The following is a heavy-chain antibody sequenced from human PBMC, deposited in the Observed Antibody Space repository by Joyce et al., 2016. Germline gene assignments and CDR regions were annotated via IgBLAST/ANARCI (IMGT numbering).Heavy chain of an antibody. V-gene: IGHV5-51*01. CDR3: ARSAVRGTLSPFFDY. Sequence: EVQLVQSGGEVKKPGESLKLSCKGVGYSFTSYWLGWVRQMPGKGLELMGIINPEDCDTRYSPSFQGQVTISVDRSIKTAHLRWGSLRASDTAIYYCARSAVRGTLSPFFDYWGQGSLVTVSS. D-gene: IGHD3-16*01. CDR2: INPEDCDT. CDR1: GYSFTSYW. J-gene: IGHJ4*02.